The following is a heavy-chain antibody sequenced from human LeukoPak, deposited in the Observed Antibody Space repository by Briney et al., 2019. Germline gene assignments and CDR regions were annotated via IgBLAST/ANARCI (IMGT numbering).Heavy chain of an antibody. D-gene: IGHD1-26*01. J-gene: IGHJ4*02. CDR2: TSLAGQT. V-gene: IGHV4-4*02. CDR3: SREGGPFCPFGY. CDR1: GGSISGTNW. Sequence: SGTLSLTCGVSGGSISGTNWWSWVRQPPGQGLEWIGETSLAGQTNYNPSLNGRVTMSLDKSSNQLSLHLTSVTAADTATYFCSREGGPFCPFGYWGQGILVIVSS.